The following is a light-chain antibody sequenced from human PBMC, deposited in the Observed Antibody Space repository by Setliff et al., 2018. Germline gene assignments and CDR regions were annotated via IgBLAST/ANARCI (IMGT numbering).Light chain of an antibody. J-gene: IGKJ4*01. CDR1: QSLLYSSNKNNY. Sequence: DIVMTQSPDSLALSLGERATINCKSSQSLLYSSNKNNYLAWYQQKPGQPPKLFIYWASTRQSGVPDRFSGSGSGTDFTLTISSLQAEDVAVYYCQQYFTSPITFGAGTKVDIK. CDR3: QQYFTSPIT. CDR2: WAS. V-gene: IGKV4-1*01.